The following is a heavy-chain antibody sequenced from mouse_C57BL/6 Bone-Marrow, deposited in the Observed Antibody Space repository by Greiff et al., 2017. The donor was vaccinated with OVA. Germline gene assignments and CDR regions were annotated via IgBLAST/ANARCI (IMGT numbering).Heavy chain of an antibody. V-gene: IGHV1-64*01. J-gene: IGHJ2*01. CDR1: GYTFTSYW. CDR3: ARYRAGRYYFDY. CDR2: IHPNSGST. D-gene: IGHD1-1*01. Sequence: VQLQQPGAELVKPGASVKLSCKASGYTFTSYWMHWVKQRPGQGLEWIGMIHPNSGSTNYNEKFKSKATLTVDKSSSTAYMQLSSLTSEDSAVYYGARYRAGRYYFDYWGQGTTLTVSS.